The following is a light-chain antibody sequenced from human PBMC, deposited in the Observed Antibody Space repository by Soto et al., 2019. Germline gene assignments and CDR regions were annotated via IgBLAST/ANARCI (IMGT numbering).Light chain of an antibody. CDR3: SQRGRNPQA. J-gene: IGKJ4*01. V-gene: IGKV1-39*01. CDR2: TAS. CDR1: QSVNSF. Sequence: DIQMTQSPSSLSASVGDRITITCRASQSVNSFLNWYQQKPGKAPKLLIYTASSLQSGVPSRFSGSGSGTDFTLTISRSPTGNFATYYWSQRGRNPQAFGGGTRVEIK.